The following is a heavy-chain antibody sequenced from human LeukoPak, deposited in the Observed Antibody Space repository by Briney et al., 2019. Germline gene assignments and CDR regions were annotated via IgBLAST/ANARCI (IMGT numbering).Heavy chain of an antibody. J-gene: IGHJ6*03. CDR3: ARGGYIGYCSSTSCYEKWVYYYYMDV. CDR2: INWNGGST. D-gene: IGHD2-2*01. V-gene: IGHV3-20*04. Sequence: GGSLRLSCAASGFTFDDYGMSWVRQAPGKGLEWVSGINWNGGSTGYADSVKGRFTISRDNAKNSLYLQMNSLRAEDTALYYCARGGYIGYCSSTSCYEKWVYYYYMDVWGKGTTVTVSS. CDR1: GFTFDDYG.